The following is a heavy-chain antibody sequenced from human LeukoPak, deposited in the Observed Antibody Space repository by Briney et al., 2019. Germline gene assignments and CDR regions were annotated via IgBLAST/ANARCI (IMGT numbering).Heavy chain of an antibody. CDR1: GYTFTIYY. D-gene: IGHD5-24*01. CDR3: ARDGGGYPPDNWFDP. V-gene: IGHV1-46*01. J-gene: IGHJ5*02. Sequence: ASVKVSCKASGYTFTIYYMHWVRQAPGQGLEWMGIINPSGGSTSYAQKFQGRVTMTRDMSTSTVYMELSSLRSEDTAVYYCARDGGGYPPDNWFDPWGQGTLVTVSS. CDR2: INPSGGST.